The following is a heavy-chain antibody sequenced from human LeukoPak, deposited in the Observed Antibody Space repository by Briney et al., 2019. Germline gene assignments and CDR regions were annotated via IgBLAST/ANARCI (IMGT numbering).Heavy chain of an antibody. CDR3: GRGVPEYYDFWSGYFFYFDY. V-gene: IGHV4-59*01. J-gene: IGHJ4*02. Sequence: NPSETLSLTCTVSGVSISSYYWSWIRQPPGKGREWIGYLYYSGCTNYNPPLKSRVTISVDTSKNQFSLKLTSVTAAYTAVYYCGRGVPEYYDFWSGYFFYFDYWGQGTLVTVSS. D-gene: IGHD3-3*01. CDR2: LYYSGCT. CDR1: GVSISSYY.